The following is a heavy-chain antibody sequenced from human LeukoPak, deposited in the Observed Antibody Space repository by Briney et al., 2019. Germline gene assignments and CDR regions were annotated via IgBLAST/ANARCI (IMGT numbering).Heavy chain of an antibody. CDR3: AKDRIVAPDY. J-gene: IGHJ4*02. V-gene: IGHV3-23*01. D-gene: IGHD2-15*01. CDR1: GFTFSSYA. CDR2: ISGSGGST. Sequence: GGSLRLSCAASGFTFSSYAIRWVRQAPGKGLEWVSAISGSGGSTYYADSVKGRFTISRDNSKNTLYLQMNSLRAEDTAVYYCAKDRIVAPDYWGQGTLVTVSS.